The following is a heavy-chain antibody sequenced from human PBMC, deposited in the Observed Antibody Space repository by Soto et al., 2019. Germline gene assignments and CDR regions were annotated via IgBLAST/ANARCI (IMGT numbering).Heavy chain of an antibody. CDR1: GFTFSSYA. J-gene: IGHJ3*01. CDR2: ISGSNGNT. V-gene: IGHV3-23*01. Sequence: EVQLLESGGGLVQPGGSLRLSCSASGFTFSSYAMSWVRRAPGKGLEWVSTISGSNGNTYYGDYEDSVKGRFTISRDNSTDTLNQHMNSLRAEDKAVYYCAKGEKRSVPGTGGAFDVWGQGTVVTVSS. CDR3: AKGEKRSVPGTGGAFDV. D-gene: IGHD6-19*01.